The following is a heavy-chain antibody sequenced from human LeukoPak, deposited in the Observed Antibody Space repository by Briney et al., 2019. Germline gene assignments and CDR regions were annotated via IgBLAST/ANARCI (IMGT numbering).Heavy chain of an antibody. J-gene: IGHJ6*02. CDR2: IKLDGSEK. CDR3: AKNLYCGGGSCYPSALGMDV. V-gene: IGHV3-7*03. CDR1: GFTFGKYW. Sequence: GGSLRLSCVASGFTFGKYWMSWVRQAPGKGLEWVANIKLDGSEKNYVDSVKGRFTISRDNSKNTLFLQMNSLRAEDTAVYYCAKNLYCGGGSCYPSALGMDVWGQGTTVTVSS. D-gene: IGHD2-15*01.